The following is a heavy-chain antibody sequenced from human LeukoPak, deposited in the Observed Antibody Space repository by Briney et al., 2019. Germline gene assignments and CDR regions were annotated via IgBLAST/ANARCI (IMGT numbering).Heavy chain of an antibody. Sequence: PGGSLRLSCAASGFTFSSYDMHWVRQATGKGLEWVSAIGTAGDTYYPGSVKGRFTISRENAKNSLYLQMNSLRAGDTAVYYCARGGVYSTSAVDYWGQGTLVTVSS. CDR3: ARGGVYSTSAVDY. CDR2: IGTAGDT. D-gene: IGHD6-6*01. V-gene: IGHV3-13*01. CDR1: GFTFSSYD. J-gene: IGHJ4*02.